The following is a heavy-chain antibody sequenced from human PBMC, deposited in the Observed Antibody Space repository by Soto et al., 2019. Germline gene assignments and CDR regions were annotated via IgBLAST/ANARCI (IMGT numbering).Heavy chain of an antibody. V-gene: IGHV3-74*01. J-gene: IGHJ4*02. CDR3: ARDTLELLYYFDY. CDR1: GFTFSNYW. D-gene: IGHD1-7*01. Sequence: GGSLRLSCAASGFTFSNYWMHWVRQAPGKGLVWVSRINSDGSSASYADSVKGRFTISRDNAKNTLYLQMNSLRAEDTAVYYCARDTLELLYYFDYWGQGTLVTSPQ. CDR2: INSDGSSA.